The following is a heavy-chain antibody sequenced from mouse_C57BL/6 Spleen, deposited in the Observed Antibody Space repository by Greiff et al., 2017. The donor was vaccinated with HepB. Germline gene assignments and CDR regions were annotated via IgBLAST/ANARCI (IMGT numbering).Heavy chain of an antibody. D-gene: IGHD1-1*01. Sequence: QVQLQQPGAELVRPGSSVKLSCKASGYTFTSYWMHWVKQRPIQGLEWIGNIDPSDSETHYNQKFKDKATLTVDKSSSTAYMQLSSLTSEDSAVYYCARVRGKYYGSSPLGAMDYWGQGTSVTVSS. CDR3: ARVRGKYYGSSPLGAMDY. V-gene: IGHV1-52*01. J-gene: IGHJ4*01. CDR2: IDPSDSET. CDR1: GYTFTSYW.